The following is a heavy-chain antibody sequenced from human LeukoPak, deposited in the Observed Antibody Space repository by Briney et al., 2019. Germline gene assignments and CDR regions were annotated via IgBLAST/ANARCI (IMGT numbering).Heavy chain of an antibody. CDR2: IYTGGST. CDR1: GLTVSSNY. D-gene: IGHD5-24*01. CDR3: ASLIGIRRDGFKNAFDI. V-gene: IGHV3-53*01. J-gene: IGHJ3*02. Sequence: PGGSLRLSCAASGLTVSSNYMSWVRQAPGKGLEWVSVIYTGGSTYYADSVKGRFTISRDNSKNTLYLQMNSLRAEDTAVYYCASLIGIRRDGFKNAFDIWGQGTMVTVSS.